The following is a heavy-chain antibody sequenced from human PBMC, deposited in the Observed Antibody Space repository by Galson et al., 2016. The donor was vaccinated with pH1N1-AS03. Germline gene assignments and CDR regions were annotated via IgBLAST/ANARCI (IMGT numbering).Heavy chain of an antibody. CDR3: ARHAEPSTLSAWLDS. CDR2: IDPDDSDT. D-gene: IGHD1-14*01. V-gene: IGHV5-51*01. CDR1: GYMFSSHW. J-gene: IGHJ5*01. Sequence: QSGAEVKKPGESLKISCKGSGYMFSSHWVAWVRQMPGKGPEWMGIIDPDDSDTRYSPSFEGQVTFSADKSINTVYMQWDSLRASDTATYFCARHAEPSTLSAWLDSWGQGTLVTVSS.